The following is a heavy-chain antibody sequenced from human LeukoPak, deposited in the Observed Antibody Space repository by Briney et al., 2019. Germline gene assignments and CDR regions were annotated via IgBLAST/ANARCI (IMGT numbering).Heavy chain of an antibody. CDR2: INSDGSST. D-gene: IGHD3-3*01. J-gene: IGHJ6*02. CDR3: AKARFPYGMDV. V-gene: IGHV3-74*01. CDR1: RFTFSNYW. Sequence: GGSLRLSCAASRFTFSNYWMHWVRQAPGKGLVWVSRINSDGSSTNYADSVKGRFTISRDNAKNTLYLQMNSLRVEDTAVYFCAKARFPYGMDVWGQGTTVIVSS.